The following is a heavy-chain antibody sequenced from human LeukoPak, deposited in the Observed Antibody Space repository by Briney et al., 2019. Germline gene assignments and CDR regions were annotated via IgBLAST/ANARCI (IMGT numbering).Heavy chain of an antibody. D-gene: IGHD6-13*01. J-gene: IGHJ6*03. V-gene: IGHV4-61*02. CDR3: ARLHPIAAAGNGFYYYYYMDV. CDR2: IYTSGST. Sequence: SETLSLTCTVSGGSISSGGYYWSWIRQPAGKGLEWIGRIYTSGSTNYNPSLRSRVTISVDTSKNQFSLKLSSVTAADTAVYYCARLHPIAAAGNGFYYYYYMDVWGKGTTVTVSS. CDR1: GGSISSGGYY.